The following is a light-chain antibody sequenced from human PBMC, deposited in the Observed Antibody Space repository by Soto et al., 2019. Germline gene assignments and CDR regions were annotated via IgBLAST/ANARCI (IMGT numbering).Light chain of an antibody. J-gene: IGLJ2*01. CDR2: DVS. Sequence: QSVLTQPASVSGSPGQSITISCTGTSSDVGGYNYVSWYQQQPGKAPQLMIYDVSNRPSGVSNRFSGSKSGNTASLTISGLQAEDEADYYCSSYTSSSTVVFGGGTQLTVL. V-gene: IGLV2-14*01. CDR3: SSYTSSSTVV. CDR1: SSDVGGYNY.